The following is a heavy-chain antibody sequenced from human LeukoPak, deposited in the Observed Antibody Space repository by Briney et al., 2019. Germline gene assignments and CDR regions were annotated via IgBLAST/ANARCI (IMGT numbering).Heavy chain of an antibody. V-gene: IGHV1-69*13. CDR3: ARDGFTYYDSSGSRVYGMDV. CDR1: GGTFSSYA. Sequence: SSVKVSFKASGGTFSSYAFSWVRQAPGRGVEWMGGIIPIFCTANYAQTFQGRVTITADESTSTAYMELSSLRSEDTAVYYCARDGFTYYDSSGSRVYGMDVWGQGTTVTVSS. CDR2: IIPIFCTA. J-gene: IGHJ6*02. D-gene: IGHD3-22*01.